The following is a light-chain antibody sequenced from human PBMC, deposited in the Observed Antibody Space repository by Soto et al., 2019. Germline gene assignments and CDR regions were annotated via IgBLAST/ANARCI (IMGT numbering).Light chain of an antibody. CDR1: SSDVGANDY. Sequence: QSALTQPPSASGSPGQSVTISCTGTSSDVGANDYVSWYQQHPGKAPKIMIYEVSKRPSGVPDRFSGSKSGNTASLTVSGLQAEDEADYYCSTYVGSKIMFGGGTKLTVL. J-gene: IGLJ3*02. CDR2: EVS. CDR3: STYVGSKIM. V-gene: IGLV2-8*01.